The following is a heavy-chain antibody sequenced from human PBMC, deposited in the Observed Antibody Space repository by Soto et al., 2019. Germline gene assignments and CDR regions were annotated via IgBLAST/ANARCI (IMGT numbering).Heavy chain of an antibody. V-gene: IGHV1-3*01. D-gene: IGHD6-19*01. CDR1: GYTFTSYA. J-gene: IGHJ4*02. CDR3: ARVRSSGWYFDY. CDR2: INAGNGNT. Sequence: QVQLVQSGAEVKKPGASVKVSCKASGYTFTSYAMHWVRQAPGQRLDWMGWINAGNGNTKYSQNFQGRVTITRDTSASTAYMELSSLRSEDTAVYYCARVRSSGWYFDYWGQGTLVTVSS.